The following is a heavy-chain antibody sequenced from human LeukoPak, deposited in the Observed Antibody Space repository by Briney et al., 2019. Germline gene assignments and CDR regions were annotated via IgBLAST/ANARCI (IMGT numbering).Heavy chain of an antibody. D-gene: IGHD7-27*01. CDR1: GYTFTDYY. CDR3: ARAGTESKWGLPRADYYYMDV. V-gene: IGHV1-2*02. J-gene: IGHJ6*03. CDR2: ANPNSGDT. Sequence: GSSVKVSCKASGYTFTDYYIHWVRQAPGQGLEWMGWANPNSGDTNYAQKFQGRFTMTRDTSISTTSMELTNLRSDDTALYYCARAGTESKWGLPRADYYYMDVWGKGTTVTVSS.